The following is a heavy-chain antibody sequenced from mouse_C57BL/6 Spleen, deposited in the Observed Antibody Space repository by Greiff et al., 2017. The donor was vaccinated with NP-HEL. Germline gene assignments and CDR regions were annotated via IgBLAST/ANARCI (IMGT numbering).Heavy chain of an antibody. CDR1: GFTFTDYY. D-gene: IGHD1-1*01. V-gene: IGHV7-3*01. Sequence: EVHLVESGGGLVQPGGSLSLSCAASGFTFTDYYMSWVRQPPGQALEWLGFIRNKANGYTTEYSASVKGRFTISRDNSQSILYLQMNALRAEDSATYYCARGKSSYLDYWGKGTTLTVSS. J-gene: IGHJ2*01. CDR3: ARGKSSYLDY. CDR2: IRNKANGYTT.